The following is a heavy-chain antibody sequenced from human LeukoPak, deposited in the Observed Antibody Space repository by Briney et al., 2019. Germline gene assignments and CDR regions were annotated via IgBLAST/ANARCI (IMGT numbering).Heavy chain of an antibody. CDR2: IWYDGSNK. Sequence: GGSLRLSCAASGFTFSSYAMSWVRQAPGKGLEWVAVIWYDGSNKYYADSVKGRFTISRDNSKNTLYLQMNSLRAEDTAVYYCAREVATREDFDYWGQGTLVTVSS. J-gene: IGHJ4*02. CDR3: AREVATREDFDY. V-gene: IGHV3-33*08. CDR1: GFTFSSYA. D-gene: IGHD5-12*01.